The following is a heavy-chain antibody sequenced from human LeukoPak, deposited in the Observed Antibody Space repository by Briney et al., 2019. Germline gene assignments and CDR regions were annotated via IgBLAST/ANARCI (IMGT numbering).Heavy chain of an antibody. CDR3: ARSPAVTGTSNWFDP. D-gene: IGHD1-20*01. CDR2: IYYSGST. CDR1: GVSISSHY. V-gene: IGHV4-59*11. J-gene: IGHJ5*02. Sequence: SETLSLTCTVSGVSISSHYWSWLRQPPGKGLEWFGYIYYSGSTNYNPSLKSRVTILVDTSKNQFSLKLSSVTAADTAVYYCARSPAVTGTSNWFDPWGQGTLVTVSS.